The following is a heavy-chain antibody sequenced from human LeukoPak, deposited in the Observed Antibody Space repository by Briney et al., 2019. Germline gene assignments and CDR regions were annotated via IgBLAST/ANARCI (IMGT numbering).Heavy chain of an antibody. J-gene: IGHJ6*03. CDR1: GFTFSSYG. V-gene: IGHV3-48*03. CDR3: ARGIVGATDKYYYYYYMDV. Sequence: GGSLRLSCAASGFTFSSYGMNWVRQAPGKGLEWVSYISSSGSTIYYADSVKGRFTISRDNAKNSLYLQMNSLRAEDTAVYYCARGIVGATDKYYYYYYMDVWGKGTTVTISS. D-gene: IGHD1-26*01. CDR2: ISSSGSTI.